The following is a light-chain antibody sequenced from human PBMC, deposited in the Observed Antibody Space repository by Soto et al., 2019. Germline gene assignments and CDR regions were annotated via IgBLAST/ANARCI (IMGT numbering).Light chain of an antibody. V-gene: IGKV1-5*01. Sequence: DIPMTQSPSTLSASVGDRVTITCRASQSISNRLAWYQQKPGKAPKVLIYDASNLESGVPSRFSGSGSGTEFILTISSLQPDDFTTYYCQHYGGMWAFGQGTKVEVK. CDR2: DAS. CDR1: QSISNR. CDR3: QHYGGMWA. J-gene: IGKJ1*01.